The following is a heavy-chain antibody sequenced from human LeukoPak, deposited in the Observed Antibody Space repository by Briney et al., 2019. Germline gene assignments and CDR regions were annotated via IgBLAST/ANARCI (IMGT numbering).Heavy chain of an antibody. Sequence: GGSLRLSCAASEFAFSTYNMNWVRQAPGKGLEWVSYISTGSSTTYYADSVKGRFTVSRDNVENSLYLQTNSLRDEDTAVYYCARVAAGYSVNYFDYWGQGTLVTVSS. D-gene: IGHD4-23*01. J-gene: IGHJ4*02. V-gene: IGHV3-48*02. CDR2: ISTGSSTT. CDR3: ARVAAGYSVNYFDY. CDR1: EFAFSTYN.